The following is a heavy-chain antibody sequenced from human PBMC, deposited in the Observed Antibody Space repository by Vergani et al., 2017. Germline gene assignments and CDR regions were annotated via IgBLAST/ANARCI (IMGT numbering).Heavy chain of an antibody. D-gene: IGHD1-26*01. V-gene: IGHV4-61*02. CDR3: ARRIVGATGAEYFQH. CDR1: GESIRSGSHY. Sequence: QVKLQESGPGLLKPSQTLSLTCTVSGESIRSGSHYWSWIRQPAGKGPEWIGHIHTGGSTDLNPSFKSRVSISVDTSKNQFSLKLSSVTAADTAVYYCARRIVGATGAEYFQHWGQGTLVTVSS. J-gene: IGHJ1*01. CDR2: IHTGGST.